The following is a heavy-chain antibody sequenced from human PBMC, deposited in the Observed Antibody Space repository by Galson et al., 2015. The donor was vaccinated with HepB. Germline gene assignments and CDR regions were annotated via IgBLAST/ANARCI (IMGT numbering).Heavy chain of an antibody. CDR2: IIPILGIA. V-gene: IGHV1-69*04. CDR1: GGTFSSYA. J-gene: IGHJ4*02. CDR3: ARSHHYARAVTTPHFDY. Sequence: SVKVSCKASGGTFSSYAISWVRQAPGQGLEWMGRIIPILGIANYAQKFQGRVTITADKSTSTAYMELSSLRSEDTAVYYCARSHHYARAVTTPHFDYWGQGTLVTVSS. D-gene: IGHD4-17*01.